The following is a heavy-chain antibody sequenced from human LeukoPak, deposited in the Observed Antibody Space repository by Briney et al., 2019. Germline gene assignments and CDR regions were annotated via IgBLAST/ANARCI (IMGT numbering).Heavy chain of an antibody. CDR1: GFTFSDYV. Sequence: GGSLRLSCAVSGFTFSDYVMSWVRRAPGKRLEWVSAISGSGGSTYYADSVKGRFTISRDNSKNTLYLQMNSLRAEDTAVYYCGRRTDYFDYWGQGTLVTVSS. J-gene: IGHJ4*02. CDR3: GRRTDYFDY. CDR2: ISGSGGST. D-gene: IGHD1-1*01. V-gene: IGHV3-23*01.